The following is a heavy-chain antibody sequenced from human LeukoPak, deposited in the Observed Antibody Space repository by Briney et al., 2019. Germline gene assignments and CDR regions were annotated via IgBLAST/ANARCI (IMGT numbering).Heavy chain of an antibody. Sequence: SETLSLTCAVYGGSFSGYYWSWIRQPPGKGLEWIGEINHSGSTNYNTSLKSRVTISVDTSKNQFSLKLSSVTAADTAVYYCARIPGYCSSTSCYTRGGGRFDYWGQGTLVTVSS. CDR1: GGSFSGYY. V-gene: IGHV4-34*01. CDR3: ARIPGYCSSTSCYTRGGGRFDY. D-gene: IGHD2-2*02. J-gene: IGHJ4*02. CDR2: INHSGST.